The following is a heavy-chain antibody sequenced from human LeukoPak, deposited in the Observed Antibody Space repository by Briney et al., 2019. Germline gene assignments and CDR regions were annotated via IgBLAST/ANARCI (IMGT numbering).Heavy chain of an antibody. Sequence: SVKVSXKASGGTFSSYAISWVRQAPGQGLEWMGGIIPIFGTANYAQKFQGRVTITTDESTSTAYMELSRLRSEDTAVHYCARGRRLRQFDYWGQGTLVTVSS. CDR1: GGTFSSYA. D-gene: IGHD5-12*01. CDR2: IIPIFGTA. J-gene: IGHJ4*02. CDR3: ARGRRLRQFDY. V-gene: IGHV1-69*05.